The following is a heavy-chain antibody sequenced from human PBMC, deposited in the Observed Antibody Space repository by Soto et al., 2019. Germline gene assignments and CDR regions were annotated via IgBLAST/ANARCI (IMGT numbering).Heavy chain of an antibody. J-gene: IGHJ6*03. CDR1: GGSISSSSYY. CDR2: IYYSGST. CDR3: ARRTYYDFWSGYYADYYYYYMDV. Sequence: SLTCTVSGGSISSSSYYWGWIRQPPGKGLEWIGSIYYSGSTYYNPSLKSRVTISVDTSKNQFSLKLSSVTAADTAVYYCARRTYYDFWSGYYADYYYYYMDVWGKGTTVTVSS. V-gene: IGHV4-39*01. D-gene: IGHD3-3*01.